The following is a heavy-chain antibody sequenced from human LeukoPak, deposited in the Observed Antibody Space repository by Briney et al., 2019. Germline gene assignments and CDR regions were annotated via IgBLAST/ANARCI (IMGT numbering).Heavy chain of an antibody. CDR1: GGSISSGDYY. J-gene: IGHJ4*02. CDR2: IYYSGST. Sequence: TASETLSLTCTVSGGSISSGDYYWSWIRQPPGKGLEWIGYIYYSGSTYYNPSLKSRVTISVDTSKNQFSLKLSSVTAADTAVYYCATYPWFGPPYYFDYWGQGTLVTVSS. V-gene: IGHV4-30-4*01. D-gene: IGHD3-10*01. CDR3: ATYPWFGPPYYFDY.